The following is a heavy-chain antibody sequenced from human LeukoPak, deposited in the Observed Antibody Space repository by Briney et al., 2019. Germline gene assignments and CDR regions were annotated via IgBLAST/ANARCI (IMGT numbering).Heavy chain of an antibody. Sequence: SETLSLTCTVSGDSISGYYWSWIRQPPGKGLEWIGYIYYSGSTNYNPSLKSRVTISVDTSKNQFSLKLSSVTAADTAVYYCARVISGYYLHWGQGTLVTVSS. V-gene: IGHV4-59*01. CDR1: GDSISGYY. J-gene: IGHJ4*02. CDR2: IYYSGST. D-gene: IGHD3-22*01. CDR3: ARVISGYYLH.